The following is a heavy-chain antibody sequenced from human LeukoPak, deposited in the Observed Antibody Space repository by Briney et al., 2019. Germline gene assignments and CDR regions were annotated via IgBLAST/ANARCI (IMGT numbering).Heavy chain of an antibody. J-gene: IGHJ3*02. V-gene: IGHV3-30*04. Sequence: TGGSLRLSCAASGFTFSSYAMHWVRQASGKGLEWVAVISDDGSNKYYADSVKGRFTISRDNSKNTLYLQMNSLRPEDTAVYYCARVDDLDAFDIWGQGTMVTVSS. CDR3: ARVDDLDAFDI. CDR2: ISDDGSNK. CDR1: GFTFSSYA. D-gene: IGHD2-2*03.